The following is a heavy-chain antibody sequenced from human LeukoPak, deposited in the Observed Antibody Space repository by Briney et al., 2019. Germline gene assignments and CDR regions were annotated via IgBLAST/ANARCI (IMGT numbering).Heavy chain of an antibody. CDR3: ATGSPGIAAAAGARNY. CDR1: GFTFSSYA. CDR2: ISYDGSNK. Sequence: GGSLRLSCAASGFTFSSYAMHWVRQAPGRGLEWVAVISYDGSNKYYADSVKGRFTISRDNSKNTLYLQMNSLRAEDTAVYYCATGSPGIAAAAGARNYWGQGTLVTVSS. V-gene: IGHV3-30*04. D-gene: IGHD6-25*01. J-gene: IGHJ4*02.